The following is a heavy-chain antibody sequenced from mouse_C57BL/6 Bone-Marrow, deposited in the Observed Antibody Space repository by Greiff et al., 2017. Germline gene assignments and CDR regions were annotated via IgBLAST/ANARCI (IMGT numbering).Heavy chain of an antibody. D-gene: IGHD1-1*01. V-gene: IGHV1-52*01. CDR2: IDPSDSET. J-gene: IGHJ1*03. Sequence: QVQLKQPGAELVRPGSSVKLSCKASGYTFTSYWMHWVKQRPIQGLEWIGNIDPSDSETHYNQKFKDKATLTVDKSYSTAYMQLSSLTSEDSAVYYCARGGSSRHWYFDVWGTGTTVTVSS. CDR3: ARGGSSRHWYFDV. CDR1: GYTFTSYW.